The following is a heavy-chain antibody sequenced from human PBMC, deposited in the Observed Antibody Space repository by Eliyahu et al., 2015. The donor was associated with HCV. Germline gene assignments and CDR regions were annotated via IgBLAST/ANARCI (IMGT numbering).Heavy chain of an antibody. Sequence: EVQLVESGGGLVQPGGSLRLSCAASGFTFRNYWMYWARQAPGMGLVWVXRISWDGGITGYADSVKGRFTVSRDNAKNTLDLQMNNLRADDTAVYFCARGSDSWGQGTVVTVSS. CDR3: ARGSDS. V-gene: IGHV3-74*01. CDR2: ISWDGGIT. J-gene: IGHJ4*02. CDR1: GFTFRNYW.